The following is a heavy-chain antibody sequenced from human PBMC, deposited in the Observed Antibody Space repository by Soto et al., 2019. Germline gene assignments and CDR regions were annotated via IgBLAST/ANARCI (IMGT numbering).Heavy chain of an antibody. CDR3: AREVPSGWYRWFDN. J-gene: IGHJ5*02. Sequence: PSETLSLTCTVSGGSISSYYWSWIRQPPVKGLEWIGYIYYSGSTNYNPSLKSRVTISVDTSKNQFSLKLSSVTAADTAVYYCAREVPSGWYRWFDNCGQGTRGTVSS. CDR2: IYYSGST. CDR1: GGSISSYY. D-gene: IGHD6-19*01. V-gene: IGHV4-59*01.